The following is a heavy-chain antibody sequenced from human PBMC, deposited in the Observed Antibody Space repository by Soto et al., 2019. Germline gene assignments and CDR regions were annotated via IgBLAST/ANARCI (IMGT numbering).Heavy chain of an antibody. Sequence: ASVKASCKASGYTFTGYYMHWVRQAPGPGLEWLGWINPNSGGTNYAQKFQGRVTMTRDTSISTAYMELSRLRSDDTAVYYCARVPEGYCSGGSCYELDYWGQRTLVTVSS. V-gene: IGHV1-2*02. J-gene: IGHJ4*02. CDR3: ARVPEGYCSGGSCYELDY. CDR1: GYTFTGYY. CDR2: INPNSGGT. D-gene: IGHD2-15*01.